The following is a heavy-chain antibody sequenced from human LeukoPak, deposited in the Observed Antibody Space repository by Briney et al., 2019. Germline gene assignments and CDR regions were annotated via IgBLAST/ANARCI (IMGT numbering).Heavy chain of an antibody. Sequence: SETLSLTCTVSGGSISSSSYYWGWVRQPPGKGLEWIGTIFYTGSIYYNPSLKSRVTISVDTSKNQFSLKLSSVTAADTAVYYCARMMSTVTTFDIWGQGTMVTVSS. V-gene: IGHV4-39*01. CDR3: ARMMSTVTTFDI. CDR1: GGSISSSSYY. D-gene: IGHD4-17*01. J-gene: IGHJ3*02. CDR2: IFYTGSI.